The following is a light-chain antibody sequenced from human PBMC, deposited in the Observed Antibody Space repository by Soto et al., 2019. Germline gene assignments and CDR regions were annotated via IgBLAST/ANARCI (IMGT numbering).Light chain of an antibody. V-gene: IGLV2-8*01. Sequence: QSALTQPPSASVSPGQSVTSSCTGTSSDVGAYDYVSWYQQHPGKAPKLMIYEINKRPSGVPDRFSGSKSGNTASLTVSGLQAEDEADYYCSSFAGSNNFPYVFGTGTKVTV. J-gene: IGLJ1*01. CDR2: EIN. CDR1: SSDVGAYDY. CDR3: SSFAGSNNFPYV.